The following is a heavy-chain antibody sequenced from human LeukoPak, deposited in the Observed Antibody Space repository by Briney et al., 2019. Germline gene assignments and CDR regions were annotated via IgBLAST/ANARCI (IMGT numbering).Heavy chain of an antibody. CDR1: GESTGGERPH. J-gene: IGHJ4*02. V-gene: IGHV4-39*07. Sequence: PSETLSLTCTVYGESTGGERPHWGWIRQPPGKGLEWIASISESGTTYYNPSLKSRVTISVDTSKNQFSLRLSSMTAADTAIYCARDRAPDRGRLFDSWGQGTLVTVSS. CDR2: ISESGTT. CDR3: ARDRAPDRGRLFDS. D-gene: IGHD1-14*01.